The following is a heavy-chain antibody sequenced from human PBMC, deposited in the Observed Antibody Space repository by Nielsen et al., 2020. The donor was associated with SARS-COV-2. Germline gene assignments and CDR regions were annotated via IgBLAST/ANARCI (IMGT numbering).Heavy chain of an antibody. J-gene: IGHJ6*02. D-gene: IGHD1-26*01. V-gene: IGHV1-69*06. CDR3: ARVYSGSYSRYYGMDV. Sequence: SVKVSCKASGYTFTSYYMHWVRQAPGQGLEWMGGIIPIFGTANYAQKFQGRVTITADKSTSTAYMELSSLRSEDTAVYYCARVYSGSYSRYYGMDVWGQGTTVTVSS. CDR1: GYTFTSYY. CDR2: IIPIFGTA.